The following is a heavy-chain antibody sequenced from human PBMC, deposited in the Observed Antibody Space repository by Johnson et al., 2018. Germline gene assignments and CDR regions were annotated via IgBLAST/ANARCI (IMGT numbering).Heavy chain of an antibody. V-gene: IGHV3-33*01. CDR1: GFTFSSFG. CDR2: IWYDGSNK. CDR3: ARGRYRTYYYYGMDV. D-gene: IGHD1-26*01. J-gene: IGHJ6*02. Sequence: QVQLVESGGGVVQPGRSLRLSCAASGFTFSSFGMNWVRQAPGKGLEWVAVIWYDGSNKYYADSVKGRFTISRDNSKNTLYLQMNSRRAEDTAVYYCARGRYRTYYYYGMDVWGQGTTVTVSS.